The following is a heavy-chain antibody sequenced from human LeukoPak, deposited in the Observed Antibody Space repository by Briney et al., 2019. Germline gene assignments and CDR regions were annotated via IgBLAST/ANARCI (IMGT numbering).Heavy chain of an antibody. CDR2: VTWDGDST. J-gene: IGHJ4*02. Sequence: SGGSLRLSCAASGFTFDDYTMHWVRQAPGKGLEWVSLVTWDGDSTYYADSVKGRFTVSRDNSKNSLYLQMNSLRTEDTALYYCAKDIGVGPCNGCLFDYWGQGTLVTVSS. CDR1: GFTFDDYT. D-gene: IGHD2/OR15-2a*01. V-gene: IGHV3-43*01. CDR3: AKDIGVGPCNGCLFDY.